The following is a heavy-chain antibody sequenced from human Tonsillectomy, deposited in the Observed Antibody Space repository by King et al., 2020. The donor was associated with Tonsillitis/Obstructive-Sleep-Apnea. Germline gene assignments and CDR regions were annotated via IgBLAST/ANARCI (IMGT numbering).Heavy chain of an antibody. V-gene: IGHV3-7*03. CDR3: ARDSNYYGSDS. CDR2: IKQDGSEK. Sequence: VQLVESGGGLVQPGGSLRLSCAASGFAFSSYEMNWVRQAPGKGLEWVANIKQDGSEKYYVDSVKGRFTIFRDNAKNSLYLQMNSLRAEDTAVYYCARDSNYYGSDSWGQGTLVPVSS. J-gene: IGHJ4*02. D-gene: IGHD3-10*01. CDR1: GFAFSSYE.